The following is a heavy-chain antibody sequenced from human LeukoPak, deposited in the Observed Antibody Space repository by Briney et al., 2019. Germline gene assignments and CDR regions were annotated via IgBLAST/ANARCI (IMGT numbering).Heavy chain of an antibody. D-gene: IGHD6-19*01. J-gene: IGHJ5*02. CDR3: ARDRRSGWYFPRVGNWFDP. CDR2: INPNSGGT. CDR1: GYTFTGYY. Sequence: ASVKVSCKASGYTFTGYYMHWVRQAPGQGLEWMGWINPNSGGTNYAQKFQGRVTMTRDTSISTAYVELSRLRSDDTAVYYCARDRRSGWYFPRVGNWFDPWGQGTLVTVSS. V-gene: IGHV1-2*02.